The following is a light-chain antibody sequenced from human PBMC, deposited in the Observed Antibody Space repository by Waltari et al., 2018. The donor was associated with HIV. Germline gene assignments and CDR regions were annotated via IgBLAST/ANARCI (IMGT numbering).Light chain of an antibody. CDR3: QSYDSSLSGSV. CDR2: GNS. J-gene: IGLJ3*02. CDR1: SSNIGAGYD. V-gene: IGLV1-40*01. Sequence: QSVLTQPPSVSGAPGQRVTIPCTGSSSNIGAGYDVHWYQRLPGPAPKLLIYGNSDRPSGVPDRFSGSKSGTSASLAITGLQAEDEADYYCQSYDSSLSGSVFGGGTNLTVL.